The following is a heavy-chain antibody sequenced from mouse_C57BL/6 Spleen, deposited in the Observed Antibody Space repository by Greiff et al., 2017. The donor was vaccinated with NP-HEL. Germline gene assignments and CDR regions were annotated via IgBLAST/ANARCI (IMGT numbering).Heavy chain of an antibody. Sequence: VQLQQPGAELVKPGASVKMSCKASGYTFTSYWINWVKQRPGQGLEWIGDIYPGSGSTNYNEQFKSKATLTVDNSSSTAYMQLSSLTAEDSAVYYGAKGWYDYDVAWFADWGQGTMVTVSA. V-gene: IGHV1-55*01. CDR3: AKGWYDYDVAWFAD. CDR1: GYTFTSYW. J-gene: IGHJ3*01. D-gene: IGHD2-4*01. CDR2: IYPGSGST.